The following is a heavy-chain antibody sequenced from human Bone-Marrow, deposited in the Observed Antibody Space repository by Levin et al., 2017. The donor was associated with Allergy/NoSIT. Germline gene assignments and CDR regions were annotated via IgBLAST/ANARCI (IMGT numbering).Heavy chain of an antibody. CDR2: IYTSGST. CDR3: ARLGADPFRPFTYFDL. D-gene: IGHD3-16*01. CDR1: GFSVSTKY. V-gene: IGHV3-66*04. Sequence: GGSLRLSCAVSGFSVSTKYMGWVRQAPGKGLDWVSIIYTSGSTFYADSVMGRFTMSRDSSTDTVFLQMSSLRAEDTAVYYCARLGADPFRPFTYFDLWGQGALVTVSS. J-gene: IGHJ4*02.